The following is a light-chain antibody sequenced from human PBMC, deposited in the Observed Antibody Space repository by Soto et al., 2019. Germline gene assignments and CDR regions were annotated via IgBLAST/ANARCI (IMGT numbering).Light chain of an antibody. Sequence: QSALTQPASVSGSPGQSITISCTGTSSDVGGYNYVSWYQQQSGKAPKLIIHEVSNRPSGVSNRFSGSKSGNTASLTISGLQAEDEGDYYCSSFTSSRAYVFGVGTKVTAL. CDR2: EVS. CDR1: SSDVGGYNY. CDR3: SSFTSSRAYV. V-gene: IGLV2-14*01. J-gene: IGLJ1*01.